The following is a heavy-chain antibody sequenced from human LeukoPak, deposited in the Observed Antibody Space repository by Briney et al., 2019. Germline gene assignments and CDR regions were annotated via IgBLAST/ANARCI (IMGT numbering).Heavy chain of an antibody. D-gene: IGHD3-10*01. CDR2: IYYSGST. CDR1: GGSISSYY. J-gene: IGHJ5*02. CDR3: ARELNYGSGSPRLNSFDL. Sequence: KPSETLSLTCTVSGGSISSYYWSWIRQPPGKGLEWIGYIYYSGSTNYNPSLKSRVTISVDTSKNQFSLKLSSVTAADTAVYYCARELNYGSGSPRLNSFDLWGQGTLVTVSS. V-gene: IGHV4-59*01.